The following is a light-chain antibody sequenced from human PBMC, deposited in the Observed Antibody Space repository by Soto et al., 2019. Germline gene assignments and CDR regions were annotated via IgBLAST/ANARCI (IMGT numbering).Light chain of an antibody. Sequence: EIVLTQSPGTLSLSPGERATLSCRASQSVTNSYLAWYQQKPGQAPRLLIYGASSRATGIPDRFSGSGSGTDFTLTISRLEPEDFAVYYCQQYGTSRLTFGGGTKGEIK. V-gene: IGKV3-20*01. CDR1: QSVTNSY. CDR3: QQYGTSRLT. J-gene: IGKJ4*01. CDR2: GAS.